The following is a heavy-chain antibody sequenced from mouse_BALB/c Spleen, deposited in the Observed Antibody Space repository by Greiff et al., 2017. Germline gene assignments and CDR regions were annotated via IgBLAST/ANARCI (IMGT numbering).Heavy chain of an antibody. D-gene: IGHD4-1*02. V-gene: IGHV2-6-7*01. J-gene: IGHJ3*01. CDR1: GFSLTGYG. CDR2: IWGDGST. CDR3: ARGGHNWEKAWFAY. Sequence: QVQLKESGPGLVAPSQSLSITCTVSGFSLTGYGVNWVRQPPGKGLEWLGMIWGDGSTDYNSALMSRLSISKDNSKSQVFLKMNSLQTDDTAMYYCARGGHNWEKAWFAYWGQGTLVTVSA.